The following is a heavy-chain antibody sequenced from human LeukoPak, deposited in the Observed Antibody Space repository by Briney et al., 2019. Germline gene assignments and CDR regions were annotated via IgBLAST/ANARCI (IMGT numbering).Heavy chain of an antibody. CDR2: ISSSSSYI. Sequence: PGGSLRLSCAASGFTFSSYSMNWVRQAPGKGLEWVSSISSSSSYIYYADSVKGRFTISRDNAKNSLYLQMNSLRAEDTAVYYCARPWADYYDSSGYYYEGHAFDIWGQGIMVTVSS. J-gene: IGHJ3*02. D-gene: IGHD3-22*01. CDR3: ARPWADYYDSSGYYYEGHAFDI. CDR1: GFTFSSYS. V-gene: IGHV3-21*01.